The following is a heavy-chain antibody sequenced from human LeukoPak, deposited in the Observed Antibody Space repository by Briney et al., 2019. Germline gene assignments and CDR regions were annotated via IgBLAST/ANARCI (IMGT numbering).Heavy chain of an antibody. D-gene: IGHD3-3*01. Sequence: GGSLRLSCVASGFTFGKYWMSWVRQAPGKGLEWVANIKLDGSEKNYVDSVKGRFTISRDNTKNSLYLQMNSLRAEDTAVYYCAKASPTWYYDFWSGYSDYGMDVWGQGTTVTVSS. CDR3: AKASPTWYYDFWSGYSDYGMDV. J-gene: IGHJ6*02. CDR2: IKLDGSEK. CDR1: GFTFGKYW. V-gene: IGHV3-7*01.